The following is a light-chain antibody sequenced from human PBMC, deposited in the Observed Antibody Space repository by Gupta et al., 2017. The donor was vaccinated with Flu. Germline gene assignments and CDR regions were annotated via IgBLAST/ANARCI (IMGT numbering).Light chain of an antibody. CDR1: QSIGSW. CDR3: QQYSDYPWT. CDR2: KAS. J-gene: IGKJ1*01. Sequence: CRASQSIGSWLAWYQQKPGKAPKLLIYKASRLQSGVSSGLSGSGSGTEFTLTISNLQPDDFASYYCQQYSDYPWTFGQGTKVEIK. V-gene: IGKV1-5*03.